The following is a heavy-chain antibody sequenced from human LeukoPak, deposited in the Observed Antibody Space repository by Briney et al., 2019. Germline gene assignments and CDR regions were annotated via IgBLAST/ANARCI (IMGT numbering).Heavy chain of an antibody. CDR1: GFTVSSNY. V-gene: IGHV3-66*01. CDR3: ARAFGYDGSGSEGQLDY. CDR2: IYSGGST. Sequence: GGSLRLSCAASGFTVSSNYMSWVRQAPGKGLEWVSVIYSGGSTYYADSVKGRFTISRDISKNTLYLQMNSLRAEDTAVYYCARAFGYDGSGSEGQLDYWGQGTLVTVSS. D-gene: IGHD3-10*01. J-gene: IGHJ4*02.